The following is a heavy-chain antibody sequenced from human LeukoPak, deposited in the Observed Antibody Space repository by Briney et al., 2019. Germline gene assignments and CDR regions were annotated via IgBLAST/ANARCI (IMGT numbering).Heavy chain of an antibody. CDR2: INSDGSST. Sequence: PGGSLRLSCAASGFTFSSYWMHWVRQAPGKGLVWVSRINSDGSSTSYAGSVKGRFTISRDNAKNTLYLQMNSLRAEDTAVYYCARGGSSSWNNWFDPWGQGTLVTVSS. CDR3: ARGGSSSWNNWFDP. J-gene: IGHJ5*02. CDR1: GFTFSSYW. V-gene: IGHV3-74*01. D-gene: IGHD6-13*01.